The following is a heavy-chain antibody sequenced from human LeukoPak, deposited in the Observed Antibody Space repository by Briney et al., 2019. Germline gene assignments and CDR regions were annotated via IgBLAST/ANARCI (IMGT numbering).Heavy chain of an antibody. V-gene: IGHV3-7*01. D-gene: IGHD2-21*02. CDR1: GMTFSRYW. Sequence: PGGSLRLSCAASGMTFSRYWMNWVRQAPGKGLEWVANIREDESVKNYVDSVRGRFTVSRDNAKNSLYLQMNSLRAEDTAVYYCARDKPFGDCADYWGQGTLVTVSS. J-gene: IGHJ4*02. CDR2: IREDESVK. CDR3: ARDKPFGDCADY.